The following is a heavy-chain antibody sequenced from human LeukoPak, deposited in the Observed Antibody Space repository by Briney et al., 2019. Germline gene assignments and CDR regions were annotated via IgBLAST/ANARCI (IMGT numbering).Heavy chain of an antibody. J-gene: IGHJ4*02. V-gene: IGHV4-39*01. CDR2: IYSDGRT. CDR1: GGSISSSGYY. Sequence: SETLSLTCTVSGGSISSSGYYWGWIRLPPGKGLEWIEPIYSDGRTYYTPSLKTRVTISVDTSKNQFYLKLSSVTDADTAVYYCARTIGSGRKFYFDYWGQGLLVTVSS. D-gene: IGHD6-19*01. CDR3: ARTIGSGRKFYFDY.